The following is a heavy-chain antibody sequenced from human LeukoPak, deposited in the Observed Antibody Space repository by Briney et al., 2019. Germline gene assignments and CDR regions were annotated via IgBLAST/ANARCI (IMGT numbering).Heavy chain of an antibody. V-gene: IGHV4-30-4*08. CDR1: GGSISSGDYY. CDR3: ARVGSPTNYYDSSGYYQYFDY. Sequence: SETLSLTCTVSGGSISSGDYYWSWIRQPPGKGLEWIGYIYYSGSTYYNPSLKSRVTISVDTSKNQFSLKLRSVTAADTAVYYCARVGSPTNYYDSSGYYQYFDYWGQGTLVTVSS. J-gene: IGHJ4*02. CDR2: IYYSGST. D-gene: IGHD3-22*01.